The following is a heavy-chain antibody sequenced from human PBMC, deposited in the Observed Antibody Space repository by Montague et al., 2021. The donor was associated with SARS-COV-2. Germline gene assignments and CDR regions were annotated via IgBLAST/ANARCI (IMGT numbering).Heavy chain of an antibody. CDR1: GGSFSGYY. V-gene: IGHV4-34*01. J-gene: IGHJ4*02. Sequence: SETLSLTCAVYGGSFSGYYWSWIRQPPGKGLEWIGEINHSGSTNYNPSLKSRVTISVDTSKNQFSLKLSSVTAADTAVYYCARAQNTCFIANCVNYFDVWGLGALVTVSS. D-gene: IGHD1-1*01. CDR2: INHSGST. CDR3: ARAQNTCFIANCVNYFDV.